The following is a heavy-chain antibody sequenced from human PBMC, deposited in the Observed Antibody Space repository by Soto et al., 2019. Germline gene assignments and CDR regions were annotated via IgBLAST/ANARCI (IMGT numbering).Heavy chain of an antibody. D-gene: IGHD3-22*01. CDR1: GFTFSSYA. J-gene: IGHJ4*02. CDR3: AKVSVDSGGYYRDRIDY. V-gene: IGHV3-23*01. CDR2: IGGSGGST. Sequence: EVRLLESGGGLVQPGGSLRLSCAASGFTFSSYAMSWVRQAPGKGLGWVSVIGGSGGSTYYADSTKGRFTVSRDNSKKTMTLQMNSLRAEDTAVYYCAKVSVDSGGYYRDRIDYWGQGTLVTVSS.